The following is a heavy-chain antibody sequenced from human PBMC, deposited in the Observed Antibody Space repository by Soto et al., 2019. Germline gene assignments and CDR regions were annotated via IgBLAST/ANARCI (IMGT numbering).Heavy chain of an antibody. D-gene: IGHD3-3*01. J-gene: IGHJ6*02. CDR1: GLSFGDYS. CDR2: ISSSSIYK. V-gene: IGHV3-21*06. CDR3: VRDRSLSILRFLADILDV. Sequence: PGGSLRLSCAASGLSFGDYSMNWVRQAPGKGLEWVSSISSSSIYKHYTDSVKGRFTVSRDNDKNLLYLEMDSLRPEDTAVYYCVRDRSLSILRFLADILDVWGRGTTVTVSS.